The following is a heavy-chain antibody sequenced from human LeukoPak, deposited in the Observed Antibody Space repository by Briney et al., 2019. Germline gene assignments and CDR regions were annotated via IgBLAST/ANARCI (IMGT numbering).Heavy chain of an antibody. D-gene: IGHD2-21*02. V-gene: IGHV4-34*01. J-gene: IGHJ6*03. CDR1: GGSFSGYY. Sequence: SETLSLTCAVSGGSFSGYYWSWIRQPPGKGLEWIGEINHSGSTNYNPSLKSRVTISVDTSKNQFSLKLSSVTAADTAVYYCARPGDLADYYYYMDVWGKGTTVTVSS. CDR3: ARPGDLADYYYYMDV. CDR2: INHSGST.